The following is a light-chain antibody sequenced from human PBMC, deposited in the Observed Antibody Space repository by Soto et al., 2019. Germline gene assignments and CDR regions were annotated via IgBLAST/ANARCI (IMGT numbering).Light chain of an antibody. CDR1: SSDVGGYNY. CDR3: SSYAGSNLVV. V-gene: IGLV2-8*01. CDR2: EVS. J-gene: IGLJ2*01. Sequence: QSVLTQPPSASVSPGQSVTISCTGTSSDVGGYNYVSWYQQHPGKAPKHMIYEVSKRPSGVPDRFSGSKSGNTASLTVSGLQAEDEADYYCSSYAGSNLVVFGGGTKLTVL.